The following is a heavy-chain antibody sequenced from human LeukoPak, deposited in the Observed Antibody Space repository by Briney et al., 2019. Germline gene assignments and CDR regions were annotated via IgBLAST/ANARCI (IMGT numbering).Heavy chain of an antibody. D-gene: IGHD1-26*01. CDR1: GFTFSPYW. CDR3: ARSFGGTYYFDY. J-gene: IGHJ4*02. CDR2: INSGGSST. V-gene: IGHV3-74*01. Sequence: GGSLRLSCAASGFTFSPYWMLWVRQAPGKGLVWVSHINSGGSSTSYADSVKGRFTISRDNAKNTLFLQMHSLRADDTAVYYCARSFGGTYYFDYWGQGTLVTVSS.